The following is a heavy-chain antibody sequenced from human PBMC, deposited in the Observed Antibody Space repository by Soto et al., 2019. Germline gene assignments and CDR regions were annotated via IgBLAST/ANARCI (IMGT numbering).Heavy chain of an antibody. CDR1: GGSISSSNW. Sequence: QVQLQESGPGLVKPSGTLSLTCAVSGGSISSSNWWSWVRQPPGKGLEWIGENYLRGSTNYNPSLKNLVTTSVAKSKTEFSLKLSAVTGSYAAVYYCASFETGYSSFIDRYFDPWGRGTLVTVSS. V-gene: IGHV4-4*02. J-gene: IGHJ2*01. CDR3: ASFETGYSSFIDRYFDP. D-gene: IGHD6-19*01. CDR2: NYLRGST.